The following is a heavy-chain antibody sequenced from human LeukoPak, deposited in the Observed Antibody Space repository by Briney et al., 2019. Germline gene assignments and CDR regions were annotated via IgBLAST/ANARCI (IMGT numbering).Heavy chain of an antibody. V-gene: IGHV4-39*07. D-gene: IGHD3-10*01. Sequence: SETLSLTCTVSGGSISSSSYYWGWIRQPPGKGLEWIGSIYYSGSTYYNPSLKSRVTISVDKSKNEFSLKLSSVTAADTAVYYCAGKYYYGSNWFDPWGHGTLVTVSS. J-gene: IGHJ5*02. CDR2: IYYSGST. CDR3: AGKYYYGSNWFDP. CDR1: GGSISSSSYY.